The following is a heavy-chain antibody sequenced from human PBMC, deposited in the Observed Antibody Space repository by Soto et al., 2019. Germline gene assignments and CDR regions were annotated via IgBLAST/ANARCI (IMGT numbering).Heavy chain of an antibody. V-gene: IGHV1-69*01. CDR1: GGTHSSYA. Sequence: QVQLVQSGAEVKKPGSSVKVSCKVTGGTHSSYAITWVRQAPGQGLEWMGGIIPIFDITNYAQKFQGRVTITADESTSTAYMELSSLGSDDTAVYYCARPDEGGYSSNHHYYYALDVWGQGTTVTV. D-gene: IGHD3-22*01. CDR2: IIPIFDIT. CDR3: ARPDEGGYSSNHHYYYALDV. J-gene: IGHJ6*02.